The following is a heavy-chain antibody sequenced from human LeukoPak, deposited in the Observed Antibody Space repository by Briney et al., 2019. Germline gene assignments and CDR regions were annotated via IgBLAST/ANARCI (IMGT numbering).Heavy chain of an antibody. Sequence: GGSLRLSCADSGFTFSNYAMKWVRQAPGKGLEWVSYISSSSSTIYYADSMKGRFTISRDNAKNSLYLQMNSLRDEDTAVYYCKGSSWYNYYYMDVWGKGTTVTVSS. J-gene: IGHJ6*03. V-gene: IGHV3-48*02. CDR3: KGSSWYNYYYMDV. D-gene: IGHD6-13*01. CDR1: GFTFSNYA. CDR2: ISSSSSTI.